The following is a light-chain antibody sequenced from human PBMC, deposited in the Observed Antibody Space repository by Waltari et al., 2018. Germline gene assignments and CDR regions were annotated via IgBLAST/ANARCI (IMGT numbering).Light chain of an antibody. CDR1: QGIITY. CDR2: AAS. V-gene: IGKV1-39*01. Sequence: DIQVTQSPSSLSASVGDRVTITCRASQGIITYLNWYQQKPGEAPKLLIYAASNLLSGVPSRFSGSGTGTDLTLTISSLQPEDFATYYCQQTHNTPVTFGGGTKVEIK. J-gene: IGKJ4*01. CDR3: QQTHNTPVT.